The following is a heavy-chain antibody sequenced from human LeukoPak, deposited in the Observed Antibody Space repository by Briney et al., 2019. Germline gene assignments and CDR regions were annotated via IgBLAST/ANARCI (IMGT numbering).Heavy chain of an antibody. CDR3: ARDLDYYATDY. V-gene: IGHV3-7*01. J-gene: IGHJ4*02. Sequence: GGSLRLSCAASGFSLSRYWMSWVRQAPGQGLEWVANIGKDGSGNHYADSVKGRFTISRDNAKNSPYLQMNSLRADDTAVYYCARDLDYYATDYWGQGTLVTVSS. D-gene: IGHD3/OR15-3a*01. CDR1: GFSLSRYW. CDR2: IGKDGSGN.